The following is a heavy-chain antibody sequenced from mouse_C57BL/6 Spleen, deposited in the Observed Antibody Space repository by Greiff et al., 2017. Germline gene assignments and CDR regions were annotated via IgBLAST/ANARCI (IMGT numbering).Heavy chain of an antibody. CDR2: IDPSDSET. CDR3: AREGEITRLYYYAMDY. V-gene: IGHV1-52*01. D-gene: IGHD2-4*01. Sequence: QVQLQQPGAELVRPGSSVKLSCKASGYTFTSYWMHWVKQRPIQGLEWIGNIDPSDSETHYNQKFKDKATLTVDKSSSTAYMQLSSLTSEDSAVYYCAREGEITRLYYYAMDYWGQGTSVTVSS. CDR1: GYTFTSYW. J-gene: IGHJ4*01.